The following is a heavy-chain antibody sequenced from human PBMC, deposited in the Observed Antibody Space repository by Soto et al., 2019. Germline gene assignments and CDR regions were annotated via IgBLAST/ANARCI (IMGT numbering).Heavy chain of an antibody. D-gene: IGHD2-2*01. Sequence: VQLVESGGGLVQPGGSLRLSCVASGFTFSSYSMNWVRQAPGKGLEWVSYIDSGSNTIYYADSVKGRFTISRDNAKNSLYLQMNSLRDEDTAVYYCARDILRYCSGTTCYSYYFDYWGQGTLVTVSS. CDR2: IDSGSNTI. J-gene: IGHJ4*02. CDR3: ARDILRYCSGTTCYSYYFDY. V-gene: IGHV3-48*02. CDR1: GFTFSSYS.